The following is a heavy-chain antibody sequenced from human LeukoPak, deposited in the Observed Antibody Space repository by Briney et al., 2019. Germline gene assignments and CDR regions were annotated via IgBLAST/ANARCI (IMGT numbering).Heavy chain of an antibody. V-gene: IGHV1-2*02. CDR1: VYTFTGYY. CDR2: INPNSGGT. Sequence: ASVKVSCKASVYTFTGYYMHWVRQAPGQGLEWMGWINPNSGGTNYAQKFQGRVTMTRDTSISTAYMELSRLRSDDTAVYYCAREYYYDSSGQEGAFDYWGQGTLVTVSS. CDR3: AREYYYDSSGQEGAFDY. D-gene: IGHD3-22*01. J-gene: IGHJ4*02.